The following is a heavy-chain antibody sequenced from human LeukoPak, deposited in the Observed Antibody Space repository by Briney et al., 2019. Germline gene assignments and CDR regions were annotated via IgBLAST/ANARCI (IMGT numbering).Heavy chain of an antibody. V-gene: IGHV5-51*01. CDR3: AATGYSSGWYTGLDY. J-gene: IGHJ4*02. Sequence: PGEPLKISFKGSGSRFTSYWIGWGRRMPGKGLGGMGIIYPGDSDTRYSPFFQGQVTISADKSISTAYLQWSSLKASDTAMYYCAATGYSSGWYTGLDYWGQGTLVTVSS. CDR2: IYPGDSDT. CDR1: GSRFTSYW. D-gene: IGHD6-19*01.